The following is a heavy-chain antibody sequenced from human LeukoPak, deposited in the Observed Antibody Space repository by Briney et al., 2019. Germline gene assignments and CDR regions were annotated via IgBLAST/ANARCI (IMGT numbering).Heavy chain of an antibody. CDR3: ARLPYSSGSV. J-gene: IGHJ4*02. CDR2: IKEDGSEK. V-gene: IGHV3-7*01. CDR1: GFTFNNFW. Sequence: PGGSLRLSCAASGFTFNNFWMSWVRQAPGKGLEWVANIKEDGSEKYYVDSVKGRFTISRDNAKNSLYLQMGSLRAEDMAVYYCARLPYSSGSVWGQGTLVTVSS. D-gene: IGHD6-19*01.